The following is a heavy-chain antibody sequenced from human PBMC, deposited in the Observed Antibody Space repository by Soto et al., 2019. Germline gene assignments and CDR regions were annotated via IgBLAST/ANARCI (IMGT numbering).Heavy chain of an antibody. CDR1: GFTLSSYG. J-gene: IGHJ1*01. V-gene: IGHV3-33*01. CDR2: IWYDGSNK. D-gene: IGHD3-3*01. Sequence: GGSLRLSCAASGFTLSSYGMHWVRQAPGKGLEWVAVIWYDGSNKYYADSVKGRFTTSRDSPKNTLYLQMNSLRAEDTAVYHCARDILGGSYDFSHGGQGALVTVSS. CDR3: ARDILGGSYDFSH.